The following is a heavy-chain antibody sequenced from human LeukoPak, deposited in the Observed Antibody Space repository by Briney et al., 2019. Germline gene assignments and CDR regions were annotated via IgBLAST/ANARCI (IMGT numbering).Heavy chain of an antibody. V-gene: IGHV4-39*01. Sequence: SETLSLTCTVSGGSISSSSYYWGWIRQPPGKGLEWIGSIYYSGSTYYNPSLKSRVTISVDTSKNQFSLKLSSVTAADTAVYYCASLDYGDYVRLDYWGQGTLVTVSS. CDR3: ASLDYGDYVRLDY. J-gene: IGHJ4*02. CDR1: GGSISSSSYY. D-gene: IGHD4-17*01. CDR2: IYYSGST.